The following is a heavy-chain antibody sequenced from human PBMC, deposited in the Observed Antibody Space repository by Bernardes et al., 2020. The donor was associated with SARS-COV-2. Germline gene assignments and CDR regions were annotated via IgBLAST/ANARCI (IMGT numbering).Heavy chain of an antibody. D-gene: IGHD5-12*01. CDR3: AQSGYFPHFDY. V-gene: IGHV1-2*02. Sequence: ASVKVSCKASGYTFTDNYMQWVRQAPGKGLEWMGWIDPNSGATNYAQKFQGRVTMTRDTSISTAYMELSRLRSDDTAVYYCAQSGYFPHFDYWGQGTLVTGPS. J-gene: IGHJ4*02. CDR1: GYTFTDNY. CDR2: IDPNSGAT.